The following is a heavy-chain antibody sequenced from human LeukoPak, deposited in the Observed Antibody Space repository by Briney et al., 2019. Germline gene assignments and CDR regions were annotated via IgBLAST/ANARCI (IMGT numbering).Heavy chain of an antibody. CDR2: INPNSGGT. V-gene: IGHV1-2*02. J-gene: IGHJ4*02. D-gene: IGHD3-22*01. Sequence: ASVKVSCKASGYTFTGYYMHWVRQAPGQGLEWIGWINPNSGGTNYAQKFQGRVTMTRDTSISTAYMELSRLRSDDTAVYYCARAPTYYYDSSGYRFDYWGQGTLVTVSS. CDR1: GYTFTGYY. CDR3: ARAPTYYYDSSGYRFDY.